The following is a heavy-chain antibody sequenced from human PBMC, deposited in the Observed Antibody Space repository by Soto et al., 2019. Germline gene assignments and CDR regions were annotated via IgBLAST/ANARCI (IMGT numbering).Heavy chain of an antibody. D-gene: IGHD6-19*01. CDR2: IIPLFAAA. CDR1: GGTFSSYP. J-gene: IGHJ4*02. V-gene: IGHV1-69*05. CDR3: ARAVAVAGTYFDY. Sequence: QVQLVQSGAEVKKPGSSVKVSCKASGGTFSSYPLNWVRQAPGQGLEWMGGIIPLFAAANYAQNFQGRVPXTXEXXTSTAYMELSSLRSEDTAVYYCARAVAVAGTYFDYWGQGTLVTVSS.